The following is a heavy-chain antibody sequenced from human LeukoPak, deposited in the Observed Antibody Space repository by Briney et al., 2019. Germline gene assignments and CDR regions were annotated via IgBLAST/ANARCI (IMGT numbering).Heavy chain of an antibody. Sequence: SETLSLTCAVYGGSFSGYYWSWIRQPPGKGLEWIGEINHSGSTNYNPSLKSRVTISVDTSKNQFSLKLSSVTAADTAVYYCARGWELRGAFDIWGQGTMVTVSS. J-gene: IGHJ3*02. D-gene: IGHD1-26*01. CDR1: GGSFSGYY. CDR2: INHSGST. V-gene: IGHV4-34*01. CDR3: ARGWELRGAFDI.